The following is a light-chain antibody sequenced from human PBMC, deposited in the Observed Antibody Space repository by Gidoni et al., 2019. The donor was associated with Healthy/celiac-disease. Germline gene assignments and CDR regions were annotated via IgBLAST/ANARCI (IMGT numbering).Light chain of an antibody. Sequence: SSELTQPPSVSVSPGQTASITCSGDKLGDKYACWYQQKPGQSPVLVIYQDSKRPSGIPERFSGSNSGNTATLTISGTQAMDEADYYCQAWDSSIGVVFGGGTKLTVL. CDR3: QAWDSSIGVV. V-gene: IGLV3-1*01. CDR1: KLGDKY. J-gene: IGLJ2*01. CDR2: QDS.